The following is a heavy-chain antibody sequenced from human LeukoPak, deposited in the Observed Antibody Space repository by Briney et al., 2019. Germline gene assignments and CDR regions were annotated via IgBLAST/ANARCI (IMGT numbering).Heavy chain of an antibody. Sequence: PSETLSLTCTVSGGSISSYYWSWIRQPPGKELEWIGSIFYSGATFYNPSLRSRVTISVDTSNNQFSLRLSSVTAADTAVYYCARCFGSGNYRPHAFEIWGQGTMVTVSS. V-gene: IGHV4-39*01. J-gene: IGHJ3*02. D-gene: IGHD3-10*01. CDR1: GGSISSYY. CDR3: ARCFGSGNYRPHAFEI. CDR2: IFYSGAT.